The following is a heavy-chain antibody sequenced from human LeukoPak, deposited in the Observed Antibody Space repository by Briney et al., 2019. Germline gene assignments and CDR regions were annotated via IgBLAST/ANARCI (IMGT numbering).Heavy chain of an antibody. CDR2: IYFSGST. CDR1: GGSVSSGSYY. V-gene: IGHV4-61*01. Sequence: PSKTLSLTCTVSGGSVSSGSYYWSWIRQPPGKGLEWIGYIYFSGSTNSNPSLKSRVTISVDTSKNQFSLKLSSVTAADTAVYYCASLEMATIYWYFDLWGRGTLVTVSS. J-gene: IGHJ2*01. D-gene: IGHD5-24*01. CDR3: ASLEMATIYWYFDL.